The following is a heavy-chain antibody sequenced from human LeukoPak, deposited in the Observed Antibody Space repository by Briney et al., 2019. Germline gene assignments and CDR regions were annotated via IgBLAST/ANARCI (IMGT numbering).Heavy chain of an antibody. D-gene: IGHD2-15*01. CDR3: TRTEGYCSGGSCYHPGGGTHFDY. V-gene: IGHV3-49*04. J-gene: IGHJ4*02. CDR2: IRSKAYGGTT. CDR1: GFTFGGYA. Sequence: GGSLRLSCTASGFTFGGYAMSWVRQAPGKGLEWVGFIRSKAYGGTTEYAASVKGRFTISRDDSKSIAYLQMNSLKTEDTAVYYCTRTEGYCSGGSCYHPGGGTHFDYWGQGTLVTVSS.